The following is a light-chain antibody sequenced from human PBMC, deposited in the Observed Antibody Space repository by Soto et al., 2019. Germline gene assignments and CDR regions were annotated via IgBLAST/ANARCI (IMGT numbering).Light chain of an antibody. CDR3: QHVYSFPHT. CDR2: GAT. Sequence: DIRMTQSPSSLSASVGDGVTITCRASQFIGNYLNWYQHRPGKVPEVLIYGATTLQSGVPSRFIGSGDGTDFTLTISSLQPEDSATYYCQHVYSFPHTFGQGTKLEV. V-gene: IGKV1-39*01. J-gene: IGKJ2*01. CDR1: QFIGNY.